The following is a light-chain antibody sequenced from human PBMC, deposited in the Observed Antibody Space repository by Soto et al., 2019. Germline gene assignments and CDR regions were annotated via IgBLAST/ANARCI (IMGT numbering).Light chain of an antibody. V-gene: IGKV1-27*01. Sequence: DIQMTQSPSSLSASVGDRVTITCRASQGIRTYLAWYQQKPGKVPKLLIYDASTLQSGVPSRVSGSGSGTDFTLTISSLQPEDVATYYCQKYDSAPLTFGGGTKVEIK. CDR3: QKYDSAPLT. J-gene: IGKJ4*01. CDR2: DAS. CDR1: QGIRTY.